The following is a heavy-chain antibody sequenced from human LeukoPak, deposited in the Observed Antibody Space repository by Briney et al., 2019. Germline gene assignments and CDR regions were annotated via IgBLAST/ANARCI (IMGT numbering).Heavy chain of an antibody. D-gene: IGHD2-21*02. V-gene: IGHV3-48*02. CDR3: ARSDDN. CDR2: ISSSSSTI. CDR1: GFTFRSYS. Sequence: GGSLRLSGAAAGFTFRSYSMTWGRQAPGKGLEWVSYISSSSSTIYYADSVKGRFTISRDNAKNSLYLQMNSLRDEDTAVYYSARSDDNSGQGKLVTVSS. J-gene: IGHJ4*02.